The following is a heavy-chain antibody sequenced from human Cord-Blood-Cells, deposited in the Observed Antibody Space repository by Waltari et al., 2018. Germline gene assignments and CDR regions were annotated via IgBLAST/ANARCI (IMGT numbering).Heavy chain of an antibody. Sequence: EVQLVESGGGLVQPGRSLRLSCAASGFTFDDYAMHWVRQAPGKGLEGVSGISWNSGSIGNADSVKGRFTISRDNAKNSLYLQMNSLRAEDTALYYCAKDIGGDIVLMVYAYWGQGTLVTVSS. CDR1: GFTFDDYA. CDR2: ISWNSGSI. CDR3: AKDIGGDIVLMVYAY. J-gene: IGHJ4*02. D-gene: IGHD2-8*01. V-gene: IGHV3-9*01.